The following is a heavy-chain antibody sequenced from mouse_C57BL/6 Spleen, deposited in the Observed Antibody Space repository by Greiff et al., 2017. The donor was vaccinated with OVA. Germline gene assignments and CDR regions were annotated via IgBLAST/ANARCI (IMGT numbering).Heavy chain of an antibody. V-gene: IGHV1-72*01. J-gene: IGHJ4*01. Sequence: QVQLKQPGAELVKPGASVKLSCKASGYTFTSYWMHWVKQRPGRGLEWIGRIDPNSGGTKYNEKFKSKATLTVDKPSSTAYMQLSSLTSEDSAVYYCARSGGGTRPGYAMDDWGQGTSVTVSS. D-gene: IGHD4-1*01. CDR1: GYTFTSYW. CDR2: IDPNSGGT. CDR3: ARSGGGTRPGYAMDD.